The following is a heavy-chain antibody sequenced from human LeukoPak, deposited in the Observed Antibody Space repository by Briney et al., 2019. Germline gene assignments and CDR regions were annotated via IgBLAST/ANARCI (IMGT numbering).Heavy chain of an antibody. CDR2: INPNSGGT. D-gene: IGHD2-8*01. CDR1: GYTFTGYY. J-gene: IGHJ6*02. CDR3: ATLYASGQYYSYYGMDV. Sequence: GASVKVSCKASGYTFTGYYMHRVRQAPGQGLEWMGRINPNSGGTNYAQKFQGRVTMTRDTSISTAYMELSRLRSDDTAVYYCATLYASGQYYSYYGMDVWGQGTTVTVSS. V-gene: IGHV1-2*06.